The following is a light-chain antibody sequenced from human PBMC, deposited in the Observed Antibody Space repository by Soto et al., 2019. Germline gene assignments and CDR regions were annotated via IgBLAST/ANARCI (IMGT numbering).Light chain of an antibody. CDR3: QQHNNWPLT. J-gene: IGKJ4*01. V-gene: IGKV3-15*01. CDR2: GIS. Sequence: EIVMTQSPATLSVSPGERATLSCRASQSVSSNLAWYQQKPDQAPRLLMYGISTRATGIPARFSGSGSGTEFTLTISSLRSEDFAIYYCQQHNNWPLTFGGGTKVDIK. CDR1: QSVSSN.